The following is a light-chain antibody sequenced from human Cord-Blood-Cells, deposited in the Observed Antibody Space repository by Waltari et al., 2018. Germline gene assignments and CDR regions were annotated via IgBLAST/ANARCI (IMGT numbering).Light chain of an antibody. J-gene: IGLJ3*02. CDR3: AAWDDSLSGQWV. V-gene: IGLV1-47*01. CDR2: MNN. Sequence: QSVLTQPPSASGTPGQRVTISCSGGSSNEGSNYVSWYQQLPETPPKLLIYMNNQRPSGVPDRFSGSKSGTSASLAISGLRSEDEADYYCAAWDDSLSGQWVFGGGTKLTVL. CDR1: SSNEGSNY.